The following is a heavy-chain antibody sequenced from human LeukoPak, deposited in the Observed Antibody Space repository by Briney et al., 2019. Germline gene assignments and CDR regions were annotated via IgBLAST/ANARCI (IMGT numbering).Heavy chain of an antibody. CDR1: GFTFISYV. CDR2: ISYDGSNK. D-gene: IGHD1-26*01. V-gene: IGHV3-30-3*01. J-gene: IGHJ4*02. Sequence: PGGSLRLSCAASGFTFISYVMHWVRQAPGKGLEWVAVISYDGSNKYYADSVKGRFTISRDESKNTLHLQMNSLRAEDTAVYYCARDRHSGSYYGYFDDWGQGTLVTVSS. CDR3: ARDRHSGSYYGYFDD.